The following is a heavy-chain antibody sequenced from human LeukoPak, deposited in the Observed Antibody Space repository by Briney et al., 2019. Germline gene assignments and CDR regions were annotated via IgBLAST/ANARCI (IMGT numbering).Heavy chain of an antibody. J-gene: IGHJ4*02. D-gene: IGHD5-12*01. CDR1: GGSINSGSYF. CDR3: ARGGGYDPFDY. V-gene: IGHV4-61*02. CDR2: IHTSGTT. Sequence: SQTLSLTCSVSGGSINSGSYFWSWIRQPAGKGLEWVGRIHTSGTTNYNPSLKSRVTISIDTSKNQFSLKLSSVIAADTAVYYCARGGGYDPFDYRGQGTLVTVSS.